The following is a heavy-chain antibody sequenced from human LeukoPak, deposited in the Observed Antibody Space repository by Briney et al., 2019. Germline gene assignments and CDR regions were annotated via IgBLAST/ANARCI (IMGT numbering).Heavy chain of an antibody. Sequence: GGSLRLSCAASGFTFSSYAMSWVRQAPGKGLEWVSAISGSGGSTYYADSVKGRFTISRDNSKNTLYLQVNSLRAEDTAVYYCANGQQLGRGDYWGQGTLVTVSS. V-gene: IGHV3-23*01. CDR3: ANGQQLGRGDY. CDR2: ISGSGGST. J-gene: IGHJ4*02. D-gene: IGHD6-13*01. CDR1: GFTFSSYA.